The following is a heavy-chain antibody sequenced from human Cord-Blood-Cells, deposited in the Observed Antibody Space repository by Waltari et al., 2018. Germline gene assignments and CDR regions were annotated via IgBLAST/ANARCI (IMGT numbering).Heavy chain of an antibody. CDR3: ARVGVAAPRGWFDP. J-gene: IGHJ5*02. D-gene: IGHD6-19*01. Sequence: EVQLVESGGGLIQPGGSLRLSCAASGFTVSSNYISWVRQAPGKGLEWVSVIYSGGSTYYADSVKGRFTISRDNSKNTLYLQMNSLRAEDTAVYYCARVGVAAPRGWFDPWGQGTLVTVSS. CDR2: IYSGGST. V-gene: IGHV3-53*01. CDR1: GFTVSSNY.